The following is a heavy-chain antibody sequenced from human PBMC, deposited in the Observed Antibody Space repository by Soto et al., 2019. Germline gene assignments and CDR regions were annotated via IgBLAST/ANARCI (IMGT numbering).Heavy chain of an antibody. CDR2: IDNSGGIT. J-gene: IGHJ4*02. D-gene: IGHD6-13*01. V-gene: IGHV3-23*05. CDR3: ARGIAAARPQLDY. Sequence: GGSLRLSCAASGFTFSTYAMSWVRQAPGKGLEWVSTIDNSGGITYYADSVKGRFTISRDNSKNTLYLQMNSLRADDTAVYYCARGIAAARPQLDYWGQGTLVTGSS. CDR1: GFTFSTYA.